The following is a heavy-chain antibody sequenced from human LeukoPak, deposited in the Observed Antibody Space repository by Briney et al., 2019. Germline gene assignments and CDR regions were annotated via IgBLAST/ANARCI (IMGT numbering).Heavy chain of an antibody. J-gene: IGHJ4*02. CDR1: GDSVSSNSVA. Sequence: SQTLSLTCAISGDSVSSNSVAWNWVRQSPSRGLEWLGRTYYRSRWYNDYAVSVKSRITINPDTSKNQFSLQLNSVTPEDTAVYYCARGHDYGDYGTYEDYWGQGTLVTVSS. CDR3: ARGHDYGDYGTYEDY. V-gene: IGHV6-1*01. CDR2: TYYRSRWYN. D-gene: IGHD4-17*01.